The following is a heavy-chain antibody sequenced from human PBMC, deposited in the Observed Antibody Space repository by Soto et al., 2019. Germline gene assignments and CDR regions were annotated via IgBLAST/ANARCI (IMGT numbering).Heavy chain of an antibody. CDR1: GDSIIGIYH. D-gene: IGHD6-19*01. CDR3: ARDKMAEAPPYYYGMDV. J-gene: IGHJ6*02. V-gene: IGHV4-38-2*02. CDR2: IFHTGTT. Sequence: SETLSLTCAVSGDSIIGIYHWAWIRQPPGRSLEWIASIFHTGTTYYTPSLKSRVTISVDTSKNQFSLKLSPVTAADTAVYYCARDKMAEAPPYYYGMDVWGQGTTVTVSS.